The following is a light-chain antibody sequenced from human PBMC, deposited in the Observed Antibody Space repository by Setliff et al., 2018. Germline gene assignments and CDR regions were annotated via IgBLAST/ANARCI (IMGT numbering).Light chain of an antibody. Sequence: QTVVTQEPSFSVSPGGTVTLTCGLTSGSVSTSYYPSWYQQTPGQAPRTLIYNTDTRSSGVPDRFSGSILGNRAALTITGAQADDDSDYYCVLYMGSGIWVFGGGTNVTVL. CDR2: NTD. CDR3: VLYMGSGIWV. J-gene: IGLJ3*02. CDR1: SGSVSTSYY. V-gene: IGLV8-61*01.